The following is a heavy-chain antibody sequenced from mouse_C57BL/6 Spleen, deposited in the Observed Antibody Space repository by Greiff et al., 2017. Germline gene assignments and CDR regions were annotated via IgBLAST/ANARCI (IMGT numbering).Heavy chain of an antibody. CDR2: IYPSDGST. Sequence: VQLQESGPELVKPGASVKLSCKASGYTFTSSDINWVKQRPGQGLEWIGWIYPSDGSTKYHEKFKGKATLTVDTSASTAYMELHSLTSEDSAVYFCARPVTVVAADYAMDYWGQGTSVTVAS. D-gene: IGHD1-1*01. CDR3: ARPVTVVAADYAMDY. CDR1: GYTFTSSD. V-gene: IGHV1-85*01. J-gene: IGHJ4*01.